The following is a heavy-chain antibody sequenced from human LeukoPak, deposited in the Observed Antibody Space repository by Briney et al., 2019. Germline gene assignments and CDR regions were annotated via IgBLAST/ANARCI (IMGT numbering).Heavy chain of an antibody. CDR2: IKQDGSEK. D-gene: IGHD6-6*01. CDR1: GFTFSRYW. Sequence: PGGSLRLSCAASGFTFSRYWMSWVRQAPGKGLEWVANIKQDGSEKYYVDSVKGRFTISRDNAKNSLYLQMNSLRAEDTAVYYCARSAGQYSSSNYYMDVWGKGTTVTVSS. J-gene: IGHJ6*03. CDR3: ARSAGQYSSSNYYMDV. V-gene: IGHV3-7*01.